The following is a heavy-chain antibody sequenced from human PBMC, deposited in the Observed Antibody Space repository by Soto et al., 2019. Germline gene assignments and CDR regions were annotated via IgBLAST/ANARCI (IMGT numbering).Heavy chain of an antibody. J-gene: IGHJ4*02. CDR3: VRVGIVARPY. D-gene: IGHD2-21*01. CDR1: GLTFSKFE. CDR2: ISSDGATI. Sequence: EVQMVESGGGLVQPGGSLRLSCEVSGLTFSKFEMTWVRQAPGQGLEWGSSISSDGATIYYADSVQGRFTISRDDVKNLLYLQINSLKGEETVSYYCVRVGIVARPYWGQGTPVTVSS. V-gene: IGHV3-48*03.